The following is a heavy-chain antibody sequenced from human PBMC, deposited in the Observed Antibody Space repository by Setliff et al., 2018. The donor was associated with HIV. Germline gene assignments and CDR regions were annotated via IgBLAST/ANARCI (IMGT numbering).Heavy chain of an antibody. CDR2: IYTSGGT. CDR1: GGSISSGSYY. V-gene: IGHV4-61*02. J-gene: IGHJ6*03. D-gene: IGHD3-22*01. CDR3: ARETYYYDNPQYYYYYMDV. Sequence: SETLSLTCTVSGGSISSGSYYWSWIRQPAGKGLEWIGRIYTSGGTNYNPYLKSRVTISVDTSKNQFSLKLRSVTAADTAVYYCARETYYYDNPQYYYYYMDVWGKGTTVTVSS.